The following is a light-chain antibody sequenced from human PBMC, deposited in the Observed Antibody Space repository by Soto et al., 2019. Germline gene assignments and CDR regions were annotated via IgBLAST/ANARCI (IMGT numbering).Light chain of an antibody. J-gene: IGKJ2*01. CDR1: QSVSSSY. CDR3: QQYNSSSYT. V-gene: IGKV3-20*01. Sequence: EIVLTQSPGTLSLSPGERATLSCRASQSVSSSYVAWYQQKPGQAPSLLMYGASSRATGIPDRFRGSWSGTYFTLTISRLASEDFAVYDCQQYNSSSYTFGQGTKLEIK. CDR2: GAS.